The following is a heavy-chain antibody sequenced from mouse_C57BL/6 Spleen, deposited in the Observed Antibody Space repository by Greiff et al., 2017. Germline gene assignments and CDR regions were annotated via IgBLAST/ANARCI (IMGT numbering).Heavy chain of an antibody. CDR1: DYTFTSYW. CDR3: ARFVGYYYDAAIDY. Sequence: QVQLPQPGAALVKPGASVKMSCKASDYTFTSYWITWVKQRPGHGLGWIGDIYPGSGSTNNNEKFKSKATLTVDTSSSTAYMQLSSLTSEDSAVYYCARFVGYYYDAAIDYWGQGTTLTVSS. J-gene: IGHJ2*01. CDR2: IYPGSGST. V-gene: IGHV1-55*01. D-gene: IGHD2-4*01.